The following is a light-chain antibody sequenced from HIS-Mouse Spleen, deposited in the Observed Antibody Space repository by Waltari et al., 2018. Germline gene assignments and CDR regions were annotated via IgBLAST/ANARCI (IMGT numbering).Light chain of an antibody. CDR2: EGP. Sequence: QSALTQPASVSGSPGQSLTISCTGTSSYVRLVNLVSWYQQHPGKAPKLMIYEGPKRPSGVSNRFSGSKSGNTASLTISGLQAEDEADYYCCSYAGSSTVVFGGGTKLTVL. J-gene: IGLJ2*01. V-gene: IGLV2-23*01. CDR1: SSYVRLVNL. CDR3: CSYAGSSTVV.